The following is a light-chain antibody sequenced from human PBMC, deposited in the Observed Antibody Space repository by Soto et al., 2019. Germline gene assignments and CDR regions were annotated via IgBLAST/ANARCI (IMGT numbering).Light chain of an antibody. J-gene: IGKJ5*01. Sequence: DIQMTQSPTSVSASVGDRVTITCRASQDVGKWVAWYQQKSGKAPTLLIHGASNLQSGVPPRYSGSGYGTDFTLTISSLQPEDFATYYCQQANSFPITFGQGTRLEI. V-gene: IGKV1-12*01. CDR1: QDVGKW. CDR2: GAS. CDR3: QQANSFPIT.